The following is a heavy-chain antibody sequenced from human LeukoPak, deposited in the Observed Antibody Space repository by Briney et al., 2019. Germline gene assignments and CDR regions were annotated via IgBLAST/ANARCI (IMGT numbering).Heavy chain of an antibody. Sequence: SETLSLTCTVSGGSISGGRYYWSWIRQPPGKGLEWIGYIYYSGSTNYNPSLKSRVTISVDTSKNQFSLKLSSVTAADTAVYYCAGTSGSPSTVCDPWGQGTLVTVSS. CDR2: IYYSGST. CDR1: GGSISGGRYY. D-gene: IGHD1-26*01. CDR3: AGTSGSPSTVCDP. V-gene: IGHV4-61*01. J-gene: IGHJ5*02.